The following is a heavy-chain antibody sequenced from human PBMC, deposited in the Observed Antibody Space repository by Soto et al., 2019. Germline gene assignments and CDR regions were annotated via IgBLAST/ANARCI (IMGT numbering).Heavy chain of an antibody. CDR2: INHSGST. J-gene: IGHJ6*03. CDR3: ARGVLGGYYYMDV. Sequence: SETLSLTCAVYGGSFSGYYWSWIRQPPGKGLEWIGEINHSGSTNYNPSLKSRVTISVDTSKNQFSLKLSSVTAADTAVYYCARGVLGGYYYMDVWGKGTTVTV. D-gene: IGHD3-10*02. CDR1: GGSFSGYY. V-gene: IGHV4-34*01.